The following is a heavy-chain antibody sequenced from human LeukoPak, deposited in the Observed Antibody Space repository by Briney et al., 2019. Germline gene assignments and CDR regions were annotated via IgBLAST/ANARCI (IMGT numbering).Heavy chain of an antibody. CDR3: AKKSLWSGPFDY. CDR2: IWYDGSNK. J-gene: IGHJ4*02. CDR1: GFTFSSYG. Sequence: GGSLRLSCAASGFTFSSYGMHWVRQAPGKGLEWVAVIWYDGSNKYYADSVKGRFTISRDNSKNTLFLQMNSLRAEDTAVYFCAKKSLWSGPFDYWGQGTLVTVFS. V-gene: IGHV3-33*06. D-gene: IGHD3-3*01.